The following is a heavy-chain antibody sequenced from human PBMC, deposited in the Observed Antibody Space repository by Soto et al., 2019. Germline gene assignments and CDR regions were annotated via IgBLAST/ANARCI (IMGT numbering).Heavy chain of an antibody. D-gene: IGHD3-3*01. J-gene: IGHJ4*02. V-gene: IGHV1-18*04. CDR3: ARGYYYYDFWSGYPSYFDY. CDR1: GYTFTSYG. CDR2: ISAYNGNT. Sequence: GASVKVSCKASGYTFTSYGISWVRQAPGQGLEWMGWISAYNGNTNYAQKLQGRVTMTTDTSTSTAYMELRSLRSDDTAVYYCARGYYYYDFWSGYPSYFDYWGQGTLVTVSS.